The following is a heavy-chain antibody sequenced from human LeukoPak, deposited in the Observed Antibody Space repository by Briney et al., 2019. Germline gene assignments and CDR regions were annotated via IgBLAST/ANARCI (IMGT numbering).Heavy chain of an antibody. J-gene: IGHJ3*02. V-gene: IGHV3-30*03. D-gene: IGHD6-19*01. CDR1: GFIFSNYG. CDR2: ISYDGINK. Sequence: PGGSLRLSCAASGFIFSNYGMHWVRQAPGKGLEWVADISYDGINKKYVDSVEGRFTISRDNSKNTLNLEMSSLRAEDTAVYYCARDLAVAGPDAFDIWGQGTMVTVSS. CDR3: ARDLAVAGPDAFDI.